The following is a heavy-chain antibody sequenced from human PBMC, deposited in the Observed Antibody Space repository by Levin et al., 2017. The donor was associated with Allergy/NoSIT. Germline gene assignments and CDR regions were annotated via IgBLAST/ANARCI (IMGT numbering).Heavy chain of an antibody. D-gene: IGHD3/OR15-3a*01. V-gene: IGHV1-18*01. J-gene: IGHJ4*02. CDR3: ARDHLGLYFFDF. CDR1: GYTFTTYG. CDR2: ISTYSGDT. Sequence: PGESLKISCKTSGYTFTTYGISWVRQAPGQGLEWMGWISTYSGDTNYAQKFQGRLTMTTDTSTRTAYMELRSLRSDDTAVYFCARDHLGLYFFDFWGQGTLITVSS.